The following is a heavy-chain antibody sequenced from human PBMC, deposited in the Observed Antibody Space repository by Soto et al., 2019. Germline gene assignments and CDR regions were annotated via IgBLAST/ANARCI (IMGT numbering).Heavy chain of an antibody. J-gene: IGHJ2*01. Sequence: EVQLVESGEGLVQPGGSLRLSCAASGFTFSSYAMHWVRQAPGKGLEYVSAISSNGGSTYYADSVKGRFTISRDNSKNTLYLKMGSLRAEDMAVYYCARDGDYGGDNWYFDLWGRGTLVTVSS. V-gene: IGHV3-64*02. CDR1: GFTFSSYA. CDR3: ARDGDYGGDNWYFDL. D-gene: IGHD4-17*01. CDR2: ISSNGGST.